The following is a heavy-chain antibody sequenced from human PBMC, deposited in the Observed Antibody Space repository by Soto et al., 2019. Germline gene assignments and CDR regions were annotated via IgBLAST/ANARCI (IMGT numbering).Heavy chain of an antibody. CDR2: IYYSGST. D-gene: IGHD3-10*01. CDR1: GGSISSGDYY. V-gene: IGHV4-30-4*01. CDR3: ARDQNGSGNYYTRYFDY. J-gene: IGHJ4*02. Sequence: SETLSLTCTVSGGSISSGDYYWSWIRQPPGKGLEWIGYIYYSGSTYYNPSLKSRVTISVDTSKNQFSLNLSSVTAADTAVYYCARDQNGSGNYYTRYFDYWGQGTLVTVS.